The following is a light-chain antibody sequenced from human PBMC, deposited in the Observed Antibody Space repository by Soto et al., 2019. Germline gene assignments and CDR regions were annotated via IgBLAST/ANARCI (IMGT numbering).Light chain of an antibody. J-gene: IGKJ2*03. CDR1: RNVNRN. CDR2: FAS. V-gene: IGKV1-39*01. Sequence: DIQMTQSPSSLSASVGDRVTITCRASRNVNRNLHWYQQTPGKAPKLLISFASTLQSGVPSRFSGSGSGTDFTLTITTLQPEDFATYYCQQSLITRYSFGQGTRLEIK. CDR3: QQSLITRYS.